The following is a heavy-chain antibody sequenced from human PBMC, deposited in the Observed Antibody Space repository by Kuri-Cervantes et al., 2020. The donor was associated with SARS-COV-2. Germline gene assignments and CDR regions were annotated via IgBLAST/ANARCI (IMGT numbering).Heavy chain of an antibody. J-gene: IGHJ6*02. D-gene: IGHD6-13*01. CDR3: ARDLIAAAGQYYYYGMDV. CDR2: IYTSGST. Sequence: SETLSLTCTVSGGSISSYYWSWIRQPAGKGLEWIERIYTSGSTNYNPSLKSRVTMSVDTSKNQFSLKLSSVTAADTAVYYCARDLIAAAGQYYYYGMDVWGQGTTVTVSS. V-gene: IGHV4-4*07. CDR1: GGSISSYY.